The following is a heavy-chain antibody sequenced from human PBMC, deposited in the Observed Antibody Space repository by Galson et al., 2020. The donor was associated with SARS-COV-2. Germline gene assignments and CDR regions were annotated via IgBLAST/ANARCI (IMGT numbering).Heavy chain of an antibody. CDR3: ARGRFMASCEDGRCSAGWFDP. Sequence: ASETLSLTCGVSGASITTSGRHSWHWIRQPPGRGPEWLGYIYQSGSTYYNPSLRGRVIISLDASKNQFFLKLTSVTAADTAVYYCARGRFMASCEDGRCSAGWFDPLGQGALVTVSS. J-gene: IGHJ5*02. D-gene: IGHD3-3*01. CDR2: IYQSGST. CDR1: GASITTSGRHS. V-gene: IGHV4-30-2*01.